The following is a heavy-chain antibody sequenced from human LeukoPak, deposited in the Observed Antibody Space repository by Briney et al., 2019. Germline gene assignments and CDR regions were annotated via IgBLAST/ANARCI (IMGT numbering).Heavy chain of an antibody. D-gene: IGHD2-15*01. CDR1: GFTFSGYA. J-gene: IGHJ3*01. V-gene: IGHV3-33*06. CDR2: IWFDGSNT. CDR3: AEESQIAVYSGAFYV. Sequence: GGSLRLSCTPSGFTFSGYAMHWVRQAPGKGLGWVAVIWFDGSNTYYADSVKGRFTISRDNSKNTLYLQMNSLRAEDTAVYYCAEESQIAVYSGAFYVGSQGTLVIVSS.